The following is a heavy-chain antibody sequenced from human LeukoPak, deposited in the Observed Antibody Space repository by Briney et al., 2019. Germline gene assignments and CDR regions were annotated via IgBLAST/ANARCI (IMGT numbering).Heavy chain of an antibody. V-gene: IGHV1-69*04. CDR2: IIPILGIA. CDR3: ARVEVATISYGY. CDR1: GGTFSSYA. J-gene: IGHJ4*02. Sequence: GSSVKVSCKASGGTFSSYAISWVRQAPGQGLEWMGRIIPILGIANYAQKFQGRVTITADKSTSTAYMELSRLRSDDTAVYYCARVEVATISYGYWGQGTLVTVSS. D-gene: IGHD5-12*01.